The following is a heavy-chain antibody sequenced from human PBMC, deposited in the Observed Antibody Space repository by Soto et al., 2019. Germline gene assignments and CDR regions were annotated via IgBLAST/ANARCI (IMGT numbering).Heavy chain of an antibody. CDR1: GGSVRAPDW. CDR3: ARVRQGCSANNCYFDP. CDR2: VHISGHS. D-gene: IGHD1-1*01. Sequence: SETLSLTCTLSGGSVRAPDWWNWVRQSPDKGLEWIAEVHISGHSNYNPSLGSRVSVSIDSSKNQFYLNLNSVTAADTAIYYCARVRQGCSANNCYFDPWGQGTQVTVSS. V-gene: IGHV4-4*02. J-gene: IGHJ5*01.